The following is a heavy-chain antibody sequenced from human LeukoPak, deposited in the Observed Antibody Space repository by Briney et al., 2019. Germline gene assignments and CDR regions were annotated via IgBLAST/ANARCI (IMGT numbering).Heavy chain of an antibody. V-gene: IGHV3-7*01. D-gene: IGHD3-10*01. CDR1: GFTFSSYW. J-gene: IGHJ5*02. Sequence: PGGSLRLSCAASGFTFSSYWMSWVRQAPGKGLEWVANIKQVGSEKYYVDSVKGRFTISRDNAKNSLYLQMNSLRAEDTAVYYCARDKNVLLWFGLNSAHFDPWGQGTLVTVSS. CDR2: IKQVGSEK. CDR3: ARDKNVLLWFGLNSAHFDP.